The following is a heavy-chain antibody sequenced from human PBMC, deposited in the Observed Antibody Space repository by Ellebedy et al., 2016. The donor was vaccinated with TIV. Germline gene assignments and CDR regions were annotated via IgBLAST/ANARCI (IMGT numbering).Heavy chain of an antibody. V-gene: IGHV7-4-1*02. CDR2: INTNTGTP. CDR3: ARGVYCTVTSCNTADYGMDV. Sequence: ASVKVSCKASGYTFTRYAMNWVRQAPGQGLEWMGWINTNTGTPTYAQGFTGRFVFSLGTSASTALLQISGLKTDDSAVYYCARGVYCTVTSCNTADYGMDVWGQGTSVTVSS. CDR1: GYTFTRYA. J-gene: IGHJ6*01. D-gene: IGHD2-8*02.